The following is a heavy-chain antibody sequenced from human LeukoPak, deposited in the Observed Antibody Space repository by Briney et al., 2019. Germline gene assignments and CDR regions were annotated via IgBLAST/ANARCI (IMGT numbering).Heavy chain of an antibody. CDR1: GFTFSSYA. J-gene: IGHJ6*03. CDR2: ISYDGSNK. V-gene: IGHV3-30*04. D-gene: IGHD3-16*01. CDR3: ARGHVFGFDYYYYLDV. Sequence: PGGSLRLSCAASGFTFSSYAMHWVRQAPGKGLEWVAVISYDGSNKYYADSVKGRFTISRDNTKNSLFLQMNRLSAEDTAVYYCARGHVFGFDYYYYLDVWGKGTTVAVSS.